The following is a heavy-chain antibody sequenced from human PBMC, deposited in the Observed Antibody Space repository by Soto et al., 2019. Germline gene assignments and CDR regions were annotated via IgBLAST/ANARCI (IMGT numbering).Heavy chain of an antibody. D-gene: IGHD6-19*01. Sequence: QVQLVESGGGVVQPGRSLRLSCAASGFTFSSYGIHWVRQAPGKGLEWVAVIWYDGSNKYYADSVKGRFTISRDNSKNPLYLQMNSLRAEDTAVYYCARDRYSSGWYELDYWGQGTLVTVSS. CDR2: IWYDGSNK. CDR1: GFTFSSYG. CDR3: ARDRYSSGWYELDY. V-gene: IGHV3-33*01. J-gene: IGHJ4*02.